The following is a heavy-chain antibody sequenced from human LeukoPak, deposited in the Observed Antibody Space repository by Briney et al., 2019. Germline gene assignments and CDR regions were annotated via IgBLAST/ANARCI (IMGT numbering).Heavy chain of an antibody. Sequence: ASVKVSCKASGYTFTSYGISWVRQAPGQGLEWMGWISAYNGNTNYAQKLQGRVTMTTDTSTSTAYMELRSLRSDDTAVYYCARDLPPIYCSSTSRYGGLDYWGQGTLVTVSS. D-gene: IGHD2-2*01. CDR2: ISAYNGNT. CDR1: GYTFTSYG. V-gene: IGHV1-18*01. J-gene: IGHJ4*02. CDR3: ARDLPPIYCSSTSRYGGLDY.